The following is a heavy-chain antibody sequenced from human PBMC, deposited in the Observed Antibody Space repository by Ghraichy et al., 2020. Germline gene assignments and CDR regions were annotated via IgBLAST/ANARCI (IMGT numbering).Heavy chain of an antibody. CDR2: ISSSSSTI. D-gene: IGHD6-13*01. J-gene: IGHJ6*02. CDR1: GFTFSSYS. CDR3: APLRQGSSWYGYYGMDV. Sequence: GGSLRLSCAASGFTFSSYSMNWVRQAPGKGLEWVSYISSSSSTIYYADSVKGRFTISRDNAKNSLYLQMNSLRDEDTAVYYCAPLRQGSSWYGYYGMDVWGQGTTVTVSS. V-gene: IGHV3-48*02.